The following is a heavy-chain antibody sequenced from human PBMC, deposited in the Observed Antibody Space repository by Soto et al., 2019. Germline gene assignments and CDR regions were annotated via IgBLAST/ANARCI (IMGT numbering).Heavy chain of an antibody. CDR1: GYTFTSYG. V-gene: IGHV1-18*01. Sequence: GASVKVSCKASGYTFTSYGISWVRQAPGQGLEWMGWISAYNGNTNYAQKLQGRVTMTTDTSASTAYMELRSLRSDDTAVYYCARDQFPAMVRGVPNWFDPWGQGTLVTVSS. CDR2: ISAYNGNT. D-gene: IGHD3-10*01. CDR3: ARDQFPAMVRGVPNWFDP. J-gene: IGHJ5*02.